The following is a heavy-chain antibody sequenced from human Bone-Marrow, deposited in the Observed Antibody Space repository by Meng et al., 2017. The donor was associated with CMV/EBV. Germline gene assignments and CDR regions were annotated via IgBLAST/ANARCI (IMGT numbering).Heavy chain of an antibody. Sequence: GGSLRLPCAASGFTFSSYAMSWVRQAPGKGLEWVSAISGSGGSTYYADSVKGRFTISRDNSKNTLYLQMNSLRAEDTAVYYCAKVKAGTTFSNWFDPWGQGTLVTVSS. D-gene: IGHD1-7*01. CDR2: ISGSGGST. CDR3: AKVKAGTTFSNWFDP. CDR1: GFTFSSYA. V-gene: IGHV3-23*01. J-gene: IGHJ5*02.